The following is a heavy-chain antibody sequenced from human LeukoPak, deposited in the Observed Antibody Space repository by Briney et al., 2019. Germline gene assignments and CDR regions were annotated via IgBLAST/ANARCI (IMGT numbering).Heavy chain of an antibody. J-gene: IGHJ4*02. Sequence: GGSLRLSCTASGFTFGDDGMSWFRQAPGKGLEWVGFIRSKAYGGTAEYAASVKGRFTISRDNSKNRLYLQMDSLRVEDTAVYYCARDSGHTPLFWGRGTLVTVSS. CDR2: IRSKAYGGTA. V-gene: IGHV3-49*03. CDR1: GFTFGDDG. D-gene: IGHD2-21*01. CDR3: ARDSGHTPLF.